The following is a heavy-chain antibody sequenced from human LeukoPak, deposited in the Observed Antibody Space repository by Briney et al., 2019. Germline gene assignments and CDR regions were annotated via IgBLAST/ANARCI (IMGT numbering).Heavy chain of an antibody. V-gene: IGHV4-59*03. CDR2: IHYSGDI. CDR1: GRFISTSY. Sequence: SETLSLTCTVSGRFISTSYWYWLRQPPGKGLEWIGYIHYSGDINYNPSLKSRVTISAYTSKNQLSLKLSSVTAADTAVYYCAEVACSVGSWYPDYWGQGTLVTVSS. CDR3: AEVACSVGSWYPDY. J-gene: IGHJ4*02. D-gene: IGHD2-15*01.